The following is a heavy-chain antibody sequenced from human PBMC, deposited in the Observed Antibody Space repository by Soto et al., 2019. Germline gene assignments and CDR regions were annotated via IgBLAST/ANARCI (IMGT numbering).Heavy chain of an antibody. J-gene: IGHJ6*02. D-gene: IGHD6-19*01. Sequence: GESLKISCKGPGYNFSNFRIGWVRQMPGKGLEWMGIIYPGDSNARYSPSFQGHVTISADKSISTAYLQWSSLKASDTAMYYCASTIAVAGHPYYYYYGMDVWGQGTTVTVSS. CDR2: IYPGDSNA. CDR1: GYNFSNFR. V-gene: IGHV5-51*01. CDR3: ASTIAVAGHPYYYYYGMDV.